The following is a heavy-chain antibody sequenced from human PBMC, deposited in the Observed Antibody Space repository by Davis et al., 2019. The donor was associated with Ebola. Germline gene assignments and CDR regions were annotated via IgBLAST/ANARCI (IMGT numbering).Heavy chain of an antibody. J-gene: IGHJ5*02. CDR3: ARHGAFGVGRVRVDP. Sequence: ASVKVSCKASGYTFTGYYMHWVRQAPGQGLEWMGWINPNSGDTNYAQKFQGWVTMTRDTSISTAYMELSRLRSDDTAVYYCARHGAFGVGRVRVDPWGQGTLVTVSS. V-gene: IGHV1-2*04. CDR2: INPNSGDT. CDR1: GYTFTGYY. D-gene: IGHD3-3*01.